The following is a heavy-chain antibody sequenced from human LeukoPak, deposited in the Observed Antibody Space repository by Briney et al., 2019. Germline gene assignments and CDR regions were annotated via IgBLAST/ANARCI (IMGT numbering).Heavy chain of an antibody. CDR2: IYYSGST. CDR1: GGSISSYY. D-gene: IGHD1-26*01. J-gene: IGHJ6*02. V-gene: IGHV4-59*08. CDR3: ARQETRRATTTPDYYYYGMDV. Sequence: SETLSLTCTVSGGSISSYYWSWIRQPPGKGLEWIGYIYYSGSTNYNPSLKSRVTISVDTSKNQFSLKLSSVTAADTAVYYCARQETRRATTTPDYYYYGMDVWGQGTTVTVSS.